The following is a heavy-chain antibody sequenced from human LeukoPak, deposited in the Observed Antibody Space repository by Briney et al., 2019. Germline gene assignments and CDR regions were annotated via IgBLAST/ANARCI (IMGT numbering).Heavy chain of an antibody. CDR1: GGTFSSYA. CDR2: IIPIFGTA. J-gene: IGHJ5*02. V-gene: IGHV1-69*06. CDR3: ARGWSSGSYNWFDP. D-gene: IGHD6-19*01. Sequence: SVKVSCKASGGTFSSYAISWVRQAPGQGLEWMGGIIPIFGTANYAQKFQGRVTITADKSTSTAYMELSSLRSEDTAVYYCARGWSSGSYNWFDPWGQGTLVTVSS.